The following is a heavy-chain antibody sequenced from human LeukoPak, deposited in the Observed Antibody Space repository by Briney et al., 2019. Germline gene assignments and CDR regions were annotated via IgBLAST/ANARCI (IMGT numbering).Heavy chain of an antibody. Sequence: ASVKVSCXXSGGTFSSXXXXXXXQAPGQGLXXMGGIIPIFGTANXXXXLQGRVTXTTXTSTSTAYMELKSLRSDDTAVYYCARAEQQLHWFDPWGQGTLVTVSS. J-gene: IGHJ5*02. D-gene: IGHD6-13*01. CDR2: IIPIFGTA. CDR3: ARAEQQLHWFDP. CDR1: GGTFSSXX. V-gene: IGHV1-69*05.